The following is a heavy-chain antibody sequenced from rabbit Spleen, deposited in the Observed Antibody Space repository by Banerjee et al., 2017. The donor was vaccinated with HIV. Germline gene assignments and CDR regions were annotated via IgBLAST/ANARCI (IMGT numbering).Heavy chain of an antibody. CDR3: ARDPAGREDFNL. V-gene: IGHV1S45*01. Sequence: QEQLEESGGGLVKPEGSLTLTCKASGFDLSAYYYICWVRQAPGKGLEWIACTDVSSRDGTWYATWAKGRFTISKASSTTVALQMTSLTAADTATYFCARDPAGREDFNLWGQGTLVTVS. D-gene: IGHD4-2*01. J-gene: IGHJ4*01. CDR2: TDVSSRDGT. CDR1: GFDLSAYYY.